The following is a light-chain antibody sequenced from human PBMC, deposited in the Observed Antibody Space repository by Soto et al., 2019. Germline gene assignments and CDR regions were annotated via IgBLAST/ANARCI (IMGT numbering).Light chain of an antibody. Sequence: EIVLTQSPATLSLSPGERATLSCRASQNIYSSLAWYQQKPGQAPRLLTYDASIRATGIPARFSGSGSGTDFTLTISTLESEDFGLYYCQQRHDWPLTFGGGTKVEFK. CDR3: QQRHDWPLT. V-gene: IGKV3-11*01. J-gene: IGKJ4*01. CDR1: QNIYSS. CDR2: DAS.